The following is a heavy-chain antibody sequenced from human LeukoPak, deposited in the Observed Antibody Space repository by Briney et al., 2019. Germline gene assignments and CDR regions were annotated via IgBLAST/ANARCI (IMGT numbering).Heavy chain of an antibody. V-gene: IGHV3-30*02. D-gene: IGHD1-1*01. J-gene: IGHJ4*02. Sequence: GGSLRLSCAASAFTFSSYGMHWVRQAPGRGLDWVAHIRYDESDKYYADSVKGRFTISRDISKNTVYLQMNSLRVEDTAVYYCAKDFNWAFDYWGQGTLVTVSS. CDR1: AFTFSSYG. CDR2: IRYDESDK. CDR3: AKDFNWAFDY.